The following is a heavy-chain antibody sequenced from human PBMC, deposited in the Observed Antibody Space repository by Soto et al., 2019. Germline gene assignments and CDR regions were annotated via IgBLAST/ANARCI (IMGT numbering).Heavy chain of an antibody. CDR3: ARDRRRINYYGSGGYWAGYGMDV. CDR2: INAGNGNT. CDR1: GYTFTSYA. J-gene: IGHJ6*02. D-gene: IGHD3-10*01. Sequence: ASVKVSCKASGYTFTSYAMHWVRQAPGQRLEWMGWINAGNGNTKYSQKFQGRVTITRDTSASTAYMELSSLRSEDTAVYYCARDRRRINYYGSGGYWAGYGMDVWGQGTTVTVSS. V-gene: IGHV1-3*01.